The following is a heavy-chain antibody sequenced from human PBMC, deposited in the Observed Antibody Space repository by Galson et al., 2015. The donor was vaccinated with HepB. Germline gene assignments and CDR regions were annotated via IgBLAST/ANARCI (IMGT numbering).Heavy chain of an antibody. V-gene: IGHV1-2*02. CDR3: ARPGYSYGPDHYFYYMDV. CDR2: INPNSGGT. CDR1: GYTFTGHY. J-gene: IGHJ6*03. D-gene: IGHD5-18*01. Sequence: SVKVSCKASGYTFTGHYMHWVRQAPGQGLEWMGWINPNSGGTNYAQKFQGRVTMTRDTSISTAYMELSRLRSDDTAVYYCARPGYSYGPDHYFYYMDVWGKGTTVTVSS.